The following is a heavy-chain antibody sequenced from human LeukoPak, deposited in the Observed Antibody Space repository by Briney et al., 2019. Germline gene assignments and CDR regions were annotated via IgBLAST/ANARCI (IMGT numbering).Heavy chain of an antibody. V-gene: IGHV4-34*01. Sequence: PSETLSLTCAVYGGSFSGYYWSWICQPPGKGLEWIGEINHSGSTNYNPSLKSRVTISVDTSKNQFSLKLSSVTAADTAVYYCARGYDILTGYTRSFDYWGQGTLVTVSS. CDR3: ARGYDILTGYTRSFDY. J-gene: IGHJ4*02. D-gene: IGHD3-9*01. CDR2: INHSGST. CDR1: GGSFSGYY.